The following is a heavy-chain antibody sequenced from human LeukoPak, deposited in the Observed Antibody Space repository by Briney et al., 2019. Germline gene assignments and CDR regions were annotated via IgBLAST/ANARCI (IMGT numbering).Heavy chain of an antibody. V-gene: IGHV4-39*07. CDR3: ASFSGSGWYSTIDY. CDR2: IYYSGST. D-gene: IGHD6-19*01. Sequence: SETLSLTCTVSGGSISSSSYYWGWIRQPPGKGLEWIGSIYYSGSTYYNPSLKSRVTISIDTSKHQFSLKLSSVTPADTAIYYCASFSGSGWYSTIDYWGQGTLVTVAS. CDR1: GGSISSSSYY. J-gene: IGHJ4*02.